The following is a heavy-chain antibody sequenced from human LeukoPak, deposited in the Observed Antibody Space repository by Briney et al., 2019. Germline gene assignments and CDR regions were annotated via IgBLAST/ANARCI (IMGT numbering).Heavy chain of an antibody. D-gene: IGHD7-27*01. V-gene: IGHV3-48*02. CDR1: GFTLSTHN. CDR2: ISTRSSDI. Sequence: GGSLRLTCVASGFTLSTHNMNWVRQAPGKGLEWVSYISTRSSDIYYADSVKGRLTISRDNGKNSLYLQMNSLRDEDTAVYYCARLGTNWHYWYFALWGRGVLVSVSS. J-gene: IGHJ2*01. CDR3: ARLGTNWHYWYFAL.